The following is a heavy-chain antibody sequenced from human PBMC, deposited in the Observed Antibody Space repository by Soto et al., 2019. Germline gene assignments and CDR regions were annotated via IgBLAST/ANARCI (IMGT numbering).Heavy chain of an antibody. CDR1: GFTFSGSV. V-gene: IGHV3-73*01. CDR3: TSSELLLSYYYMDV. CDR2: IRSKANSYAT. J-gene: IGHJ6*03. Sequence: GGSLRLSCAASGFTFSGSVMHWVRQASGKGLEWVGRIRSKANSYATAYAASVKGRFTISRDDSKNTAYLQMNSLKTEDTAVYYCTSSELLLSYYYMDVWGKGTTVTVSS. D-gene: IGHD1-7*01.